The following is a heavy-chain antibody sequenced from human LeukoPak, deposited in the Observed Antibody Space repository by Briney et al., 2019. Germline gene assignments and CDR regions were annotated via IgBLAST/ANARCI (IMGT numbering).Heavy chain of an antibody. CDR3: AKVRDYDFWSATDY. CDR1: GFTFSSYG. Sequence: GGSLRLSCAASGFTFSSYGMHWVRQAPGKGLEWVAFIRYDGSNKYYADSVKGRFTISRDNSKNTLYLQMNSLRAEYTAVYYCAKVRDYDFWSATDYWGQGSLVTVSS. CDR2: IRYDGSNK. V-gene: IGHV3-30*02. J-gene: IGHJ4*02. D-gene: IGHD3-3*01.